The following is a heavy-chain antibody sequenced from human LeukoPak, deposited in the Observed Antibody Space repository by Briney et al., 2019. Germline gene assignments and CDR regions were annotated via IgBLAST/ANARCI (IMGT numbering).Heavy chain of an antibody. V-gene: IGHV4-34*01. D-gene: IGHD5-12*01. Sequence: SETLSLTCTVSGGSISSYYWSWIRQPPGKGLEWIGEINHSGSTNYNPPLKSRVTISVDTSKNQFSLKLSSVTAADTAVYYCARGFRGYSGYVLFDYWGQGTLVTVSS. CDR1: GGSISSYY. J-gene: IGHJ4*02. CDR2: INHSGST. CDR3: ARGFRGYSGYVLFDY.